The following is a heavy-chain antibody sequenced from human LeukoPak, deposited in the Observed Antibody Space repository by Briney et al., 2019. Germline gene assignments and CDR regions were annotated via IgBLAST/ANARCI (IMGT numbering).Heavy chain of an antibody. CDR2: ISYDGSNK. CDR1: GFSFRTYG. D-gene: IGHD3-10*01. J-gene: IGHJ4*02. CDR3: AKDSSKYYYGSGSYNDY. Sequence: GGSLRLSCAASGFSFRTYGMHWVRQAPGKGLEWVAVISYDGSNKYYADSVKGRFTISRDNSKNTLYLQMNSLRAEDTAVYYCAKDSSKYYYGSGSYNDYWGQGTLVTVSS. V-gene: IGHV3-30*18.